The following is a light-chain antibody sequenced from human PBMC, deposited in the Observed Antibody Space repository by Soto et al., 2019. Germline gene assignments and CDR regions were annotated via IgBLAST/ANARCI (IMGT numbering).Light chain of an antibody. V-gene: IGKV3-11*01. Sequence: SPAVTVTLPCRASQSVRTYLAWYQHKPGQAPRLLIYDASNRATGIPARFSGSGSGTDFTLTISSLEPEDFAVYYCQQRSNWPPTFGQGRRLEI. CDR1: QSVRTY. CDR2: DAS. J-gene: IGKJ5*01. CDR3: QQRSNWPPT.